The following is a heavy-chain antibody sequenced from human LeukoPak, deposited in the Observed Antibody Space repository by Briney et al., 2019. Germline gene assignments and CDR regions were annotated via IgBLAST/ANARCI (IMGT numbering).Heavy chain of an antibody. J-gene: IGHJ4*02. V-gene: IGHV3-74*01. CDR2: IDTDGSST. CDR1: GFTFSSYW. D-gene: IGHD1-1*01. CDR3: ARDSATLEAPPDYFDY. Sequence: PGGSLRLSCAASGFTFSSYWMHWVRQAPGKGLVWVSRIDTDGSSTSYADSVKGRFTISRDNAKNTLYLQMNSLRAEDTAVYYCARDSATLEAPPDYFDYWGQGTLVTVSS.